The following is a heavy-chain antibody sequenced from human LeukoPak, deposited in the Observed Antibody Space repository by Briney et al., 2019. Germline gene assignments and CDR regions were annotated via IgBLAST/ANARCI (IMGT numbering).Heavy chain of an antibody. CDR2: VYYSGNT. D-gene: IGHD2-15*01. Sequence: PSETLSLTCTFSGGSISNYYWSWIGQPPGKGVEWIGYVYYSGNTNYNASLKSRVTISTDTSKSQFSLKLNSVTAADTAVYYCARGWTRYCSGGSCYSDWGQGTLVTVSS. J-gene: IGHJ4*02. CDR3: ARGWTRYCSGGSCYSD. CDR1: GGSISNYY. V-gene: IGHV4-59*01.